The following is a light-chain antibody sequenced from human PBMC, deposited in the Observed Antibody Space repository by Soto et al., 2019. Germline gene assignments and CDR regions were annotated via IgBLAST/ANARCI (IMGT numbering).Light chain of an antibody. J-gene: IGKJ1*01. CDR3: QQYYYTPVA. CDR2: WAS. V-gene: IGKV4-1*01. CDR1: QSVLYSSNNKNY. Sequence: DIVMTQSPDSLTVSLGERATINCKSSQSVLYSSNNKNYFAWYQQKPEQPPKLLIYWASTRESGVPDRFSGSGSGTDFTLTISSLQAEDVAGYYCQQYYYTPVAFGHGTKVEIK.